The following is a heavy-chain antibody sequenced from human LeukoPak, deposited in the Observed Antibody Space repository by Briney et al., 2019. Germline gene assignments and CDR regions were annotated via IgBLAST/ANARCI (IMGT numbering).Heavy chain of an antibody. D-gene: IGHD2-2*01. Sequence: PGGSLRLSCAASGFTFSSYSMNWVRQAPGKGLEWVSYISSSSSTIYYADSVKGRFTISRDNAKNSLYLQMNSLRAEDTAVYYCARAGEDVVLGPAPVGGSPYNWFDPWGQGTLVTVSS. CDR3: ARAGEDVVLGPAPVGGSPYNWFDP. CDR1: GFTFSSYS. J-gene: IGHJ5*02. CDR2: ISSSSSTI. V-gene: IGHV3-48*04.